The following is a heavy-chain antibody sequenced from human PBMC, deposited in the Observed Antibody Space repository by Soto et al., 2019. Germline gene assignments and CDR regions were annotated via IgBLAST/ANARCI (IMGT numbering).Heavy chain of an antibody. CDR2: FDPEDGET. CDR1: GYTLTELS. J-gene: IGHJ6*03. V-gene: IGHV1-24*01. CDR3: ATDLPNIPGSNRYYYYMDA. Sequence: ASVKVSCKVSGYTLTELSMHWVRQAPGKGLEWMGGFDPEDGETIYAQKFQGRVTMTEDTSTDTAYMELSSLRSEDTAVYYCATDLPNIPGSNRYYYYMDAWGKGTTVTVSS. D-gene: IGHD2-8*01.